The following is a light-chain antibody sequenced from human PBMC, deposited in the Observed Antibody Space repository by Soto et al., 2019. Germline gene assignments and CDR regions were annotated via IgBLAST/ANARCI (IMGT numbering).Light chain of an antibody. V-gene: IGLV2-23*01. CDR1: SSDVGAYDS. CDR2: KGT. Sequence: QSVLAQPASVSGSPGQPITISCTGTSSDVGAYDSVSWYQQHPHKAPQLIIYKGTQRPSGVSNRFSGSTSGNAASLTISGLQAEDEADYFCCSSAPESTYVCGAGTKVNV. CDR3: CSSAPESTYV. J-gene: IGLJ1*01.